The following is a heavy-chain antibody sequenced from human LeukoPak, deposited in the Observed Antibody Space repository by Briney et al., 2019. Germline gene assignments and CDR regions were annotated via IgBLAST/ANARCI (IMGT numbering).Heavy chain of an antibody. CDR3: ARFGFWSGYWFDY. D-gene: IGHD3-3*01. CDR2: ISSSSSYI. J-gene: IGHJ4*02. V-gene: IGHV3-21*01. CDR1: GFTFSSYS. Sequence: GGSLRLSCAASGFTFSSYSMNWVRQAPGKGLEWVSSISSSSSYIYYADSVKGRFTISRDNAKNSLYLQMNSRRAEDTAVYYCARFGFWSGYWFDYWGQGTLVTVSS.